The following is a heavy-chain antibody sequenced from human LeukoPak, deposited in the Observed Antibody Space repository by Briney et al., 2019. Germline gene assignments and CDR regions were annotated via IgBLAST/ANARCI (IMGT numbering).Heavy chain of an antibody. CDR3: AKDLEYSGTYPDALDI. CDR2: KRYDGSNR. V-gene: IGHV3-30*02. D-gene: IGHD1-26*01. Sequence: PGGSLRLSCAASGFTFSSYGMHWIRQVSGKGLEWVAFKRYDGSNRYYADSVKGRFTISRDNSKNTLYLQMNSLRAEDTAVYYCAKDLEYSGTYPDALDIWGQGTIVTVSS. J-gene: IGHJ3*02. CDR1: GFTFSSYG.